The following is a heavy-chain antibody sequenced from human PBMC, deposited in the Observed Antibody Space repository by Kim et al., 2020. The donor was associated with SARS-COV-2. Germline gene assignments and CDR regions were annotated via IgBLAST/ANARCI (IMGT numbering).Heavy chain of an antibody. J-gene: IGHJ4*02. V-gene: IGHV3-33*06. CDR3: AKGPPTYPPDY. D-gene: IGHD2-2*01. Sequence: GGSLRLSCAASGFTFSSYGMHWVRQAPGKGLEWVAVIWYDGSNKYYADSVKGRFTISRDNSKNTLYLQMNSLRAEDTAVYYCAKGPPTYPPDYWGQGTLVTVSS. CDR2: IWYDGSNK. CDR1: GFTFSSYG.